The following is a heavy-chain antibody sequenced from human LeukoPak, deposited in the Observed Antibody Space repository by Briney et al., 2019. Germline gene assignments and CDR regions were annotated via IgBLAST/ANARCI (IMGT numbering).Heavy chain of an antibody. CDR2: INPNSGGT. CDR1: GYTFTAYY. V-gene: IGHV1-2*02. J-gene: IGHJ3*02. CDR3: ASVGYYDFWSAYSRDAFDM. Sequence: GASVKVSCKAPGYTFTAYYMHWVRQAPGQGLEWMGWINPNSGGTNYAQKFQGRVTMTRDTSISTAYMELSRLRSDDTAVYYCASVGYYDFWSAYSRDAFDMWGQGTMVTVSS. D-gene: IGHD3-3*01.